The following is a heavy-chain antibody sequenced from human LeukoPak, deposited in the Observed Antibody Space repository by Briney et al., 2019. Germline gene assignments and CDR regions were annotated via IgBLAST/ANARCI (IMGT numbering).Heavy chain of an antibody. J-gene: IGHJ4*02. CDR2: LNPSDGDT. CDR1: GHTFTSNF. CDR3: AGETNAFDY. Sequence: ASVKVSCKASGHTFTSNFMHWVRQAPGQGLEWMAVLNPSDGDTTYAQKFQGRITMTRDTSTGTVYMELNSLTSEDTAVYYCAGETNAFDYGGQGTLVTASS. V-gene: IGHV1-46*03.